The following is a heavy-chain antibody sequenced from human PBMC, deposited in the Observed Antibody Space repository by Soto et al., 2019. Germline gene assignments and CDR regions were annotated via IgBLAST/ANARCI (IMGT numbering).Heavy chain of an antibody. CDR2: INNDGSST. Sequence: EVQLVESGGGLVQPGGSLRLSCAASGFTFSSNWMHWVRQAPGKGLVWVSRINNDGSSTNYGDSVKGRFTISRDNAKNTLYLQMNSLRAEDTAVYYCARVGCTSTSCLDYWGQGTLVTVSS. D-gene: IGHD2-2*01. J-gene: IGHJ4*02. V-gene: IGHV3-74*01. CDR1: GFTFSSNW. CDR3: ARVGCTSTSCLDY.